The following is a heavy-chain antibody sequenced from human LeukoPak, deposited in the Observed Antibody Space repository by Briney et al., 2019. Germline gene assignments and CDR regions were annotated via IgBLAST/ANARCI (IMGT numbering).Heavy chain of an antibody. Sequence: KSSGTLSLTCTVSGGSISSGDYYWSWIRQPPGKGLEWIGYIYYSGSTYYNPSLKSRVTISVDTSKNQFSLKLSSVTAADTAVYYCARAAGYCSSTSCWFYYYGMDVWGQGTTVTVSS. CDR1: GGSISSGDYY. CDR3: ARAAGYCSSTSCWFYYYGMDV. D-gene: IGHD2-2*01. J-gene: IGHJ6*02. CDR2: IYYSGST. V-gene: IGHV4-30-4*01.